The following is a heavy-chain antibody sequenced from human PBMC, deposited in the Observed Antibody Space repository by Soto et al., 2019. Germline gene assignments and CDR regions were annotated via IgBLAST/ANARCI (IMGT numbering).Heavy chain of an antibody. CDR1: GFTFSSYA. V-gene: IGHV3-30-3*01. D-gene: IGHD3-22*01. Sequence: QVQLVESGGGVVQPGRSLRLSCAASGFTFSSYAMHWVRQAPGKGLEWVAVISYDGSNKYYADSVKGRFTISRDNSKNTLYLQMNSLRAEDTAVYYCARDADDSSGYYHGYFVYWGQGTLVTVSS. J-gene: IGHJ4*02. CDR3: ARDADDSSGYYHGYFVY. CDR2: ISYDGSNK.